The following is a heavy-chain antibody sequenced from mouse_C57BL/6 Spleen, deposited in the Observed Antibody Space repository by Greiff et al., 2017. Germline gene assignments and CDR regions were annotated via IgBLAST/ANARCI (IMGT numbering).Heavy chain of an antibody. D-gene: IGHD1-1*01. CDR2: IRNKANGYTT. CDR3: ARWGYYYGSTSYYFDY. J-gene: IGHJ2*01. V-gene: IGHV7-3*01. CDR1: GFTFTDYY. Sequence: EVKLMESGGGLVQPGGSLSLSCAASGFTFTDYYMSWVRQPPGKALEWLGFIRNKANGYTTEYSASVKGRFTISRDNSQSILYLQMNALRAEDSATYYCARWGYYYGSTSYYFDYWGQGTTLTVSS.